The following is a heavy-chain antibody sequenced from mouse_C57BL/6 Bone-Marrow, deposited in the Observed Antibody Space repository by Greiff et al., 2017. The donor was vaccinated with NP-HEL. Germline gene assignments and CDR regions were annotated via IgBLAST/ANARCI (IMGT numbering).Heavy chain of an antibody. D-gene: IGHD1-1*01. CDR1: GFSLTSYA. J-gene: IGHJ1*03. Sequence: VQGVESGPGLVAPSQSLSITCTVSGFSLTSYAISWVRQPPGQGLEWLGVIWPGGGTPYTSALKARLSISKDNSKNQVFLEMNRLQTEDTARYDCARKDYGRSLYGYFEVWGTGTTVTVSS. CDR2: IWPGGGT. CDR3: ARKDYGRSLYGYFEV. V-gene: IGHV2-9-1*01.